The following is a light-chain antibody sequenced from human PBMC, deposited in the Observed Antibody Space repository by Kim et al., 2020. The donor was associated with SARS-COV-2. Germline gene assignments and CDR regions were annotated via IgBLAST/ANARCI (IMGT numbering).Light chain of an antibody. CDR3: CSYAGSYV. CDR1: SSEFGGYHY. Sequence: SPVRSFTISSTGTSSEFGGYHYVSWYQPHPGKAPKLMIYDVSKRPSGVPDRFSGSKSGNTASLTISGLQAEDEADYYCCSYAGSYVFGTGTKVTVL. CDR2: DVS. V-gene: IGLV2-11*01. J-gene: IGLJ1*01.